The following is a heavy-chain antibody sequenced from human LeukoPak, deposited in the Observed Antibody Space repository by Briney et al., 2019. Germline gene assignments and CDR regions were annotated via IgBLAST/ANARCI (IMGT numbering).Heavy chain of an antibody. V-gene: IGHV3-49*04. D-gene: IGHD2-15*01. Sequence: PGGSLRLSCSASGFTFGDFAMTWVRQAPGKRLEWVGIGRAKAYGATKEYAASVKGRFTISRDDSKSVAYLQMDNLKTEDTGIYYCTRGSGRFEYWGQGTRVTVSS. CDR3: TRGSGRFEY. J-gene: IGHJ4*02. CDR2: GRAKAYGATK. CDR1: GFTFGDFA.